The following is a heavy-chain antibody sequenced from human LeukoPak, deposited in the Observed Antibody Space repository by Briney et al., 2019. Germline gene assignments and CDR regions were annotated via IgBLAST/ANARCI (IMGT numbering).Heavy chain of an antibody. V-gene: IGHV4-39*07. Sequence: NPSETLSLTCSVSDGSINTISDYSGWVRQPPGKGLEWIGSVYYTGSTYYNAPFKSRVTISIDASKNQFSLSLSAVTAADTAMYYCAREDAVSSDDAFDLWGQGTMVTVS. CDR3: AREDAVSSDDAFDL. J-gene: IGHJ3*01. CDR2: VYYTGST. D-gene: IGHD6-19*01. CDR1: DGSINTISDY.